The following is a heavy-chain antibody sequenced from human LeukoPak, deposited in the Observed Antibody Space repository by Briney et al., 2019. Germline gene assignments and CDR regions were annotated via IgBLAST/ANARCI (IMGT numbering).Heavy chain of an antibody. CDR2: INPNSGGT. Sequence: ASVKVSCKASGYTFTGYYMHLVRQAPGQALEWMGWINPNSGGTNYAQKFQGRVTMTRDTSIGTAYMELSRLRSDDTAVYYCARAEQRYYDILTGYPGYNWFDPWGQGTLVTVSS. CDR1: GYTFTGYY. J-gene: IGHJ5*02. V-gene: IGHV1-2*02. CDR3: ARAEQRYYDILTGYPGYNWFDP. D-gene: IGHD3-9*01.